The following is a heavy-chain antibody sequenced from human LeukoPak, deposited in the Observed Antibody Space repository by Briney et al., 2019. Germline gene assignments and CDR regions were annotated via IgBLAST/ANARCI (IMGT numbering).Heavy chain of an antibody. V-gene: IGHV3-23*01. CDR1: GITLSNYG. D-gene: IGHD6-25*01. J-gene: IGHJ4*02. Sequence: GGSLRLSCAVSGITLSNYGMSWVRQAPGKGLEWVAGISGSGGKTNYADSVKGRFTISRDNPKNTLYLQMNSLRAEDTAVYYCARARRIAAFLPDFWGQGTLVTVSS. CDR3: ARARRIAAFLPDF. CDR2: ISGSGGKT.